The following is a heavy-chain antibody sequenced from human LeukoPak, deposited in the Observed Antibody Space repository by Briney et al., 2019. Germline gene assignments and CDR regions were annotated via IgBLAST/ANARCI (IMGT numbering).Heavy chain of an antibody. V-gene: IGHV3-23*01. Sequence: GGSLRLSCAASGLTFSSYAMSWVRQAPGKGLEWVSGTSGSGRSIHYADSVKGRFTISRDNSKNTLYPQMNSLRAEDTAVYYCVTHSESRSFDYWGQGTLVTVSS. D-gene: IGHD3-10*01. J-gene: IGHJ4*02. CDR1: GLTFSSYA. CDR3: VTHSESRSFDY. CDR2: TSGSGRSI.